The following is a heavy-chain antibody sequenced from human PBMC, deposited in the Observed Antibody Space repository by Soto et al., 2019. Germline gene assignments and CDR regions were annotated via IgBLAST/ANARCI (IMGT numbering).Heavy chain of an antibody. CDR1: GFTFSTYS. CDR2: ISSSSTI. D-gene: IGHD6-19*01. CDR3: ARERGSGSTFDY. J-gene: IGHJ4*02. V-gene: IGHV3-48*01. Sequence: GGSLRLSCAASGFTFSTYSMNWVSQAPGKGLEWVSSISSSSTIYYADSVKGRFTISRDNVQNSLYLQMHSLRAEDTAVYYCARERGSGSTFDYWGQGTLVTVSS.